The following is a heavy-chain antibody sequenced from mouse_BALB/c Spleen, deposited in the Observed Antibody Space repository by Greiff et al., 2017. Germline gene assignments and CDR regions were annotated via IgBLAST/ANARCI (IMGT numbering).Heavy chain of an antibody. D-gene: IGHD1-3*01. V-gene: IGHV5-6-3*01. Sequence: EVKLMESGGGLVQPGGSLKLSCAASGFTFSSYGMSWVRQTPDKRLELVATINSNGGSTYYPDSVKGRFTISRDKAKNTLYLQMSSLKSEDTAMYYCARLTRMDYWGQGTSVTVSS. CDR1: GFTFSSYG. CDR2: INSNGGST. J-gene: IGHJ4*01. CDR3: ARLTRMDY.